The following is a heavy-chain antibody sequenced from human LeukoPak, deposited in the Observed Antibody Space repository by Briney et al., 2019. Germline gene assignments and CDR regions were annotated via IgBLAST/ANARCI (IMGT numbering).Heavy chain of an antibody. Sequence: RSSETLSLTCTVSGGSISSYYWSWIRQPPGKGLEWIGYIYYSGSTNYNPSLKSRVTISVDTPKNQFSLKLSSVTAADTAVYYCARSEMYYYDSSGYYPKYFQHWGQGTLVTVSS. CDR1: GGSISSYY. CDR2: IYYSGST. D-gene: IGHD3-22*01. J-gene: IGHJ1*01. V-gene: IGHV4-59*01. CDR3: ARSEMYYYDSSGYYPKYFQH.